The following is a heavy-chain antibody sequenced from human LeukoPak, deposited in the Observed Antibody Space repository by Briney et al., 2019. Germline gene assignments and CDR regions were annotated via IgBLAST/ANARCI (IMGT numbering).Heavy chain of an antibody. Sequence: GGSLRLSCAASGFTFSSYWMSWVRQAPGKGLEWVAVISYDGSNKYYADSVKGRFTISRDNSKDTLYLQMNSLRAEDTAVYYCAKVTRGVSGSYHRAFDYWGQGTLVTVSS. CDR1: GFTFSSYW. J-gene: IGHJ4*02. V-gene: IGHV3-30*18. D-gene: IGHD1-26*01. CDR3: AKVTRGVSGSYHRAFDY. CDR2: ISYDGSNK.